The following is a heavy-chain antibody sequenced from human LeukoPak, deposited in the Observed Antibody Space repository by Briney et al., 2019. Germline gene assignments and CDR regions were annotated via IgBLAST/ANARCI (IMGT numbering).Heavy chain of an antibody. CDR1: GYTFTGYY. V-gene: IGHV1-2*02. J-gene: IGHJ6*03. D-gene: IGHD5-18*01. CDR3: ARVDTAMVKSRFYYYYYMDV. Sequence: ASVKVSCKASGYTFTGYYMHWVRQAPGQGLEWMGWINPNSGGTNYAQKFQGRVTMTRDTSISTAYMELSRLRSDDTAVYYCARVDTAMVKSRFYYYYYMDVWGKGTTVTVSS. CDR2: INPNSGGT.